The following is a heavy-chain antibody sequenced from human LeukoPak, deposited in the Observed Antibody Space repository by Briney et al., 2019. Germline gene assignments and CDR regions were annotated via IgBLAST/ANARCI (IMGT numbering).Heavy chain of an antibody. J-gene: IGHJ3*01. Sequence: ASVKVSCKASGYTFTSYGISWVRQAPGQGLEWMGWINPNSGGTNYAQKFQGRVTMTRDTSISTAYMELSRLRSDDTAVYYCARDKVGEPRLWGQGTMVTVSS. CDR2: INPNSGGT. D-gene: IGHD3-10*01. V-gene: IGHV1-2*02. CDR3: ARDKVGEPRL. CDR1: GYTFTSYG.